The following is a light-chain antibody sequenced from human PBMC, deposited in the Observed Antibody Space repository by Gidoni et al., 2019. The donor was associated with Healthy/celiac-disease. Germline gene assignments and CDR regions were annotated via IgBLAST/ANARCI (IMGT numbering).Light chain of an antibody. CDR1: QSVRSN. V-gene: IGKV3-15*01. CDR2: GAS. CDR3: QQYNNWPWT. J-gene: IGKJ1*01. Sequence: EIVMTQSPATLSVSPGERATLSCRASQSVRSNLAWYQQKPGQAPRLLIYGASTSATGIPARFSGSGSGTEFTRTISSLQSEDFAVYYCQQYNNWPWTFGQGTKVEIK.